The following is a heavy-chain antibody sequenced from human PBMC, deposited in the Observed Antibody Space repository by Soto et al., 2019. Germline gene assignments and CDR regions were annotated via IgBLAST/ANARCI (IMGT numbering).Heavy chain of an antibody. J-gene: IGHJ6*02. V-gene: IGHV1-69*01. Sequence: QVQVVQSGVEVRRPGSSVKVSCKASGDTFKNCVISWVRQAPGQGLEWMGGIIPLFGTTDFAQRFQGRLTITTDESTTTAYMELSRLRSEDTATYYCAAELGFGELCVGWGQGPTVIVSS. CDR1: GDTFKNCV. CDR2: IIPLFGTT. CDR3: AAELGFGELCVG. D-gene: IGHD3-10*01.